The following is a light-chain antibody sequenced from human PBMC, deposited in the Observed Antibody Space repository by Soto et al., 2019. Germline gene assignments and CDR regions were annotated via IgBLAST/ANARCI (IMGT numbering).Light chain of an antibody. CDR2: SNN. Sequence: QSVLTQPPSASGTPGQRVTIPCSGSSSNIGSNTVNWYQQLPGTAPKLLIRSNNQRPSGVPDRFSGSKSGTSASLAISGLQSEDEADYYCAAWDDSLNGLYVFGTGTKVTVL. CDR1: SSNIGSNT. CDR3: AAWDDSLNGLYV. J-gene: IGLJ1*01. V-gene: IGLV1-44*01.